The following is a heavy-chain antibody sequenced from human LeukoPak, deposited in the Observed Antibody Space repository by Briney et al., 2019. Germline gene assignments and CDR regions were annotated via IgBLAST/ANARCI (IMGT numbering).Heavy chain of an antibody. V-gene: IGHV3-48*04. CDR2: ISSSSTTI. D-gene: IGHD2-15*01. J-gene: IGHJ6*02. CDR1: GFTFSTYS. CDR3: ARVGGAILLVGEDGMDV. Sequence: GGSLRLSCAGSGFTFSTYSMNWVRQAPGKGLEWVSYISSSSTTIYYADSVRGRFTISRDNAKNSLYLQMNSLRAEDTAMYYCARVGGAILLVGEDGMDVWGQGTTVTVSS.